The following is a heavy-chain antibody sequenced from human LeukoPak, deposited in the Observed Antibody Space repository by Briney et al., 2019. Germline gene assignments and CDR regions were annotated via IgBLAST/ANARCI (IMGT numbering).Heavy chain of an antibody. CDR1: GYSISSGYY. J-gene: IGHJ4*02. Sequence: SETLSLTCAVSGYSISSGYYWGWIRQPPGKGLEWIGSIYHSGSTYYNPSLKSRVTISVDTSKNQFSLKLSSVTAADTAVYYCARGSRSYPFDYWGQGTLVTVSS. CDR3: ARGSRSYPFDY. CDR2: IYHSGST. V-gene: IGHV4-38-2*01. D-gene: IGHD3-10*01.